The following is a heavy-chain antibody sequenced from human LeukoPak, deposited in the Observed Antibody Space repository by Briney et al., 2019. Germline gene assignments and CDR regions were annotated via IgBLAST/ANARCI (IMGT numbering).Heavy chain of an antibody. CDR1: AFTVSSNY. Sequence: GGSLRLSCAASAFTVSSNYMSWVRQAPGKGLEWVSVVFSGGTTYYADSVKGRFTISRDNSKNTLYLQMNSLRAEDTAVYYCANSGGYCSGGSCFYFSWGQGTLVTVSS. V-gene: IGHV3-53*01. CDR2: VFSGGTT. CDR3: ANSGGYCSGGSCFYFS. J-gene: IGHJ4*02. D-gene: IGHD2-15*01.